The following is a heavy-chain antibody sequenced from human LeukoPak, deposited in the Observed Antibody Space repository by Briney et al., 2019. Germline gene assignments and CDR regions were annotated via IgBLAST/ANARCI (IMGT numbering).Heavy chain of an antibody. CDR3: VGSWLLDYYFDY. V-gene: IGHV4-59*08. CDR2: IYYSGST. Sequence: SETLSLTCTVSGGSISSYYWSWIRQPPGKGLEWIGYIYYSGSTNYNPSLKSRVTISVDTSKNQFSLKLSSVTAADTAVYYCVGSWLLDYYFDYWGQGTLVTVSS. CDR1: GGSISSYY. J-gene: IGHJ4*02. D-gene: IGHD3-22*01.